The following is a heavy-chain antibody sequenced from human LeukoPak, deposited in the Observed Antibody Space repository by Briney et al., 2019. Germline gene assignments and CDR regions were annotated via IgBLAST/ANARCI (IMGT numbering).Heavy chain of an antibody. J-gene: IGHJ3*02. D-gene: IGHD3-22*01. CDR3: ARIHYYDSSGYYDAFDI. CDR2: IDWDDDK. Sequence: KSGPTLVNPTQTLTLTCTFSGFSLSTSGMCVSWIRQPPGKALEWLARIDWDDDKYYSTSLNTRLTISKDTSKNQVVLTMTNMDPVDTATYYCARIHYYDSSGYYDAFDIWGQGTMVTVSS. CDR1: GFSLSTSGMC. V-gene: IGHV2-70*11.